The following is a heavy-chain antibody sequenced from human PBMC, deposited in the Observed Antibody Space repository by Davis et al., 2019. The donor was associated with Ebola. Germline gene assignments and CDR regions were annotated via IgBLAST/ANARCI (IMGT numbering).Heavy chain of an antibody. CDR2: IRSDGSST. D-gene: IGHD5-24*01. J-gene: IGHJ3*02. CDR3: AREMATTNDAFDI. CDR1: GFTFSSYW. Sequence: GESLKISCAASGFTFSSYWMHWVRQAPGKGLVWVSRIRSDGSSTSYADSVEGRFTISRDNAKNTLFLQMNSLRAEDTAVYYCAREMATTNDAFDIWGQGTMVSVSS. V-gene: IGHV3-74*01.